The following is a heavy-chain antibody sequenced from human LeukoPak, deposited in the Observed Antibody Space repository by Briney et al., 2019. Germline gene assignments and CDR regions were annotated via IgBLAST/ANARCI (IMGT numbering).Heavy chain of an antibody. CDR3: ARDRWQPDY. Sequence: ASVKVSCKASGYTFTSYAMNWVRQAPGQGLEWMGWISAYNGNTNYAQKLQGRVTMTTDTSTSTAYMELRSLRSDDTAVYYRARDRWQPDYWGQGTLVTVSS. D-gene: IGHD2-15*01. CDR2: ISAYNGNT. V-gene: IGHV1-18*01. CDR1: GYTFTSYA. J-gene: IGHJ4*02.